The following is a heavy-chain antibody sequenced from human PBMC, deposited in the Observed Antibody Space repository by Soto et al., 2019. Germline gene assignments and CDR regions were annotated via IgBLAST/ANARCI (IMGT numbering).Heavy chain of an antibody. Sequence: ASVKVSCKASGGTFSSYAISWVRQAPGQGLEWMGGIIPIFGTANYAQKFQGRVTITADESTSTAYMELSSLRSEDTAVYYCARASSSQGPDYYYGIDVWGERTTVTVRS. CDR2: IIPIFGTA. CDR1: GGTFSSYA. V-gene: IGHV1-69*13. D-gene: IGHD6-6*01. J-gene: IGHJ6*01. CDR3: ARASSSQGPDYYYGIDV.